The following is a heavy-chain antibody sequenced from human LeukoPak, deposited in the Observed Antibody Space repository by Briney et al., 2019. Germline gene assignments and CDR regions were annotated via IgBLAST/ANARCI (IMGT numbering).Heavy chain of an antibody. CDR2: MNPNSGNT. V-gene: IGHV1-8*01. CDR1: VYTFTSYD. Sequence: ASVKVSCKASVYTFTSYDINWVRQATGQGLECMGWMNPNSGNTGYAQKFRGRATMTRNTSISTAYMELSSLRSEDTAVYYCAGRVYDSSPDAFDIWGQGTMVTVSS. J-gene: IGHJ3*02. CDR3: AGRVYDSSPDAFDI. D-gene: IGHD3-22*01.